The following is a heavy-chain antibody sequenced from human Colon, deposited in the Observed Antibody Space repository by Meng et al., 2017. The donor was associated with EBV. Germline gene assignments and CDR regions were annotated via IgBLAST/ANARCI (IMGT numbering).Heavy chain of an antibody. J-gene: IGHJ4*02. CDR2: VSHPGSA. Sequence: QVLLQQLGAGLLEPSETLALTCTVNGGSVSGYVWSWVRQPPGKGMEWIGEVSHPGSANYNPSLKSRVTISVDASEKQFSLRLTSVTAADSAVYYCARVPTTGYKDHWGQGTLVTVSS. CDR1: GGSVSGYV. V-gene: IGHV4-34*01. D-gene: IGHD3-9*01. CDR3: ARVPTTGYKDH.